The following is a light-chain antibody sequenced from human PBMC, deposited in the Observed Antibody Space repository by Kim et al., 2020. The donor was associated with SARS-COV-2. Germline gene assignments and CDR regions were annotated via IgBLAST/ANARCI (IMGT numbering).Light chain of an antibody. CDR3: QQYSTYPYT. V-gene: IGKV1-5*03. CDR1: QSISQW. J-gene: IGKJ2*01. CDR2: KTS. Sequence: DIQMTQSPSTLSASVGDRVTITCRASQSISQWLAWYKQKPGEAPNLLIYKTSTLDRGVSSRFSGGGSGAEFVLTISSLQPHDFATYFCQQYSTYPYTFGQGTKIEI.